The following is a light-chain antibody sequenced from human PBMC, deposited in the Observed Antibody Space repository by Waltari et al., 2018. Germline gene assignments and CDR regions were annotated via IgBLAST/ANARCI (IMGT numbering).Light chain of an antibody. CDR2: DAS. V-gene: IGKV3-15*01. Sequence: EIVMTQSPATLSMSPGERATLSCRASQSVSSNLAWYQQKPGQAPRLRIYDASTRATGIPARFSGSGSGTEFTLTISSLQSEDFAVYYCQQYNNWPPFTFGPGTKVDIK. J-gene: IGKJ3*01. CDR1: QSVSSN. CDR3: QQYNNWPPFT.